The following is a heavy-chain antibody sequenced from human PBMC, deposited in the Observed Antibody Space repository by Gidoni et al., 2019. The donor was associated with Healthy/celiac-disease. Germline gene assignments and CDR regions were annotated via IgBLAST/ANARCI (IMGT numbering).Heavy chain of an antibody. CDR3: ARVVSYCGGDCYPSDAFDI. J-gene: IGHJ3*02. V-gene: IGHV3-21*01. Sequence: EVQLVESGGGLVKPGGSLRLSCAASGFTFSSYSMNWVRQAPGKGLEWVSSISSSSSYIYYADSVKGRFTISRDNAKNSLYLKMNSLRAEDTAVYYCARVVSYCGGDCYPSDAFDIWGQGTMVTVSS. CDR2: ISSSSSYI. CDR1: GFTFSSYS. D-gene: IGHD2-21*02.